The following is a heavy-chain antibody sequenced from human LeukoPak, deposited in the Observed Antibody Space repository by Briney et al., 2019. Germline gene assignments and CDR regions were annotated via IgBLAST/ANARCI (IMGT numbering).Heavy chain of an antibody. D-gene: IGHD5-24*01. CDR1: GGSISSYY. CDR2: IYYSGST. J-gene: IGHJ6*03. V-gene: IGHV4-59*01. Sequence: SETLSLTCTVSGGSISSYYWSWIRQPPGKGLEWIGYIYYSGSTNYNPSLKSRVTISVDTSKNQFSLKLSSVTAADTAVYYCARALRDGYNLGYYYMDVWGKGTTVTVSS. CDR3: ARALRDGYNLGYYYMDV.